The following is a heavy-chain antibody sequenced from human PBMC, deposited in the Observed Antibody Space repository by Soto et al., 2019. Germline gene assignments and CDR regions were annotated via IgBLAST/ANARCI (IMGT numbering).Heavy chain of an antibody. D-gene: IGHD1-7*01. J-gene: IGHJ6*02. V-gene: IGHV3-33*01. CDR3: ARPLGNLDSPDYGMDV. Sequence: QAQLVESGGGVVQPGRSLRLSCAASGFTFSSYGMHWVRQAPGKGLEWVAVIWYDGSNKYYADSVKGRFTISRDNSKNTLYLQMNSLRAEDTAVYYCARPLGNLDSPDYGMDVWGQGTTVTVSS. CDR2: IWYDGSNK. CDR1: GFTFSSYG.